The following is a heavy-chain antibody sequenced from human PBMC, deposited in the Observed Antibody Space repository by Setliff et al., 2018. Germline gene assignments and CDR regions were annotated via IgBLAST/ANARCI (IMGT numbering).Heavy chain of an antibody. CDR2: IIGSGIST. Sequence: SCAASGFSFSSYAMSWVRQAPGKGLEWVSTIIGSGISTYYADSVQGRVTISRDNHKNTLHLQMNSLRVEDTAIYYCAKSPHDFWSGRVFFDYWGQGMQVTVSS. V-gene: IGHV3-23*01. J-gene: IGHJ4*01. CDR1: GFSFSSYA. CDR3: AKSPHDFWSGRVFFDY. D-gene: IGHD3-3*01.